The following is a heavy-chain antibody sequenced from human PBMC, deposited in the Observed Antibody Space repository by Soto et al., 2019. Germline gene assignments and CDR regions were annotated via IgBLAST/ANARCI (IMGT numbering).Heavy chain of an antibody. CDR2: INHRGST. V-gene: IGHV4-4*02. D-gene: IGHD4-17*01. CDR3: AIYGGNSVYFDY. CDR1: GASVSSTYW. J-gene: IGHJ4*02. Sequence: SETLSLTCAVSGASVSSTYWWSWVRQPPGKGPEWIGEINHRGSTYYNPSLKSRVTISVDTSKNQFSLKLSSVTAADTAVYYCAIYGGNSVYFDYWGQGTLVTVSS.